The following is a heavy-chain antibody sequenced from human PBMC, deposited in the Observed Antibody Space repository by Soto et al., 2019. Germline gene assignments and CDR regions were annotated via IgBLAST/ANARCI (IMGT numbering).Heavy chain of an antibody. Sequence: TSETLSLTCTVSGGSISSYYWIWIRQPPGKGLEWIGYIYYSGSTNYNPSLKSRVTISVDTSKDQFSLKLSSVTAADTAVYYCAREVMITFGFDPWGQGTLVTVSS. V-gene: IGHV4-59*01. D-gene: IGHD3-16*01. J-gene: IGHJ5*02. CDR1: GGSISSYY. CDR2: IYYSGST. CDR3: AREVMITFGFDP.